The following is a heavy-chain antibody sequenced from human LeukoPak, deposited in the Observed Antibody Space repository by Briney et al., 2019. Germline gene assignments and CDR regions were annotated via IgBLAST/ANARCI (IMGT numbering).Heavy chain of an antibody. Sequence: GGSLRLSCAASRFTFSSYGMHWVRQTPGKGLEWVAFIRHDGSYQQYADSVKGRFTVSRDNSKDTVYLQMNSLRTEDTAVYYCAKNRDRSDYPRDFDYWGQGTLVTVSS. CDR1: RFTFSSYG. CDR3: AKNRDRSDYPRDFDY. CDR2: IRHDGSYQ. J-gene: IGHJ4*02. D-gene: IGHD5-12*01. V-gene: IGHV3-30*02.